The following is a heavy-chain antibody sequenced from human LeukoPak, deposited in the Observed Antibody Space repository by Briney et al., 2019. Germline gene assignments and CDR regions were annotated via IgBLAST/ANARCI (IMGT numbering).Heavy chain of an antibody. CDR1: GYTFTNYY. Sequence: ASVKVSCKASGYTFTNYYIHWVRQAPGQGLEWMGMVNPSGGRTTYAKKFQGRVTMTRDTSTNTVYTELSSLRSDDTAVYYCARDIVVVPAATRGWFDPWGQGTLVTVSS. V-gene: IGHV1-46*01. J-gene: IGHJ5*02. CDR2: VNPSGGRT. CDR3: ARDIVVVPAATRGWFDP. D-gene: IGHD2-2*01.